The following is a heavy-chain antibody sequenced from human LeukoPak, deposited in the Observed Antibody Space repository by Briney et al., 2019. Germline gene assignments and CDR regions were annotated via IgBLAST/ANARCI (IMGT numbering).Heavy chain of an antibody. CDR3: ARHWLHGRAPDGWFQTPFES. D-gene: IGHD3-10*01. J-gene: IGHJ4*02. Sequence: GGSLRLSCAASGFTFSSYSMNWVRQAPGKGLEWVSSISSSSSYIYYADSVKGRFTISRDNAKNSLYLQMNSLRAEDTAVYYCARHWLHGRAPDGWFQTPFESWGQGTLVTVSS. V-gene: IGHV3-21*01. CDR2: ISSSSSYI. CDR1: GFTFSSYS.